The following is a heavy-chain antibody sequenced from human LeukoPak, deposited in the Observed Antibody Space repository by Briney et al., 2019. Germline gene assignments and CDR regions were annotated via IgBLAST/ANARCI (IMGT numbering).Heavy chain of an antibody. CDR2: INYSGRT. J-gene: IGHJ6*03. CDR3: ARGVRGSTSWNSYYNYFYLDV. V-gene: IGHV4-34*01. D-gene: IGHD1-7*01. CDR1: DGSFSDYY. Sequence: PSETLSLTCAVFDGSFSDYYCSWVRQPPGKGLEWIGEINYSGRTNYYPSLTSRATLSIDTSKNQLSLKLSSVTVADTAVYYCARGVRGSTSWNSYYNYFYLDVWGKGTTVTVSS.